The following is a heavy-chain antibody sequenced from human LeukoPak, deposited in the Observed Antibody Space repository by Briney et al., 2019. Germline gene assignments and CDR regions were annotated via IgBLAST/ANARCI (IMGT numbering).Heavy chain of an antibody. CDR1: GGSISSYY. CDR2: IYYSGST. CDR3: AAGSAVAEYYYYYGMDV. D-gene: IGHD6-19*01. Sequence: SETLSLTCTVSGGSISSYYWSWIRQPPGKGLEWIGYIYYSGSTNYNPSLKSRVTISVDTSKNQFSLKLSSVTAADTAVYYCAAGSAVAEYYYYYGMDVWGQGTTVTVSS. J-gene: IGHJ6*02. V-gene: IGHV4-59*08.